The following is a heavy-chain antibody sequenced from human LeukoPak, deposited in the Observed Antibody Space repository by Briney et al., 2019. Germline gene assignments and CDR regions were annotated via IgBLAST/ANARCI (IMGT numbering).Heavy chain of an antibody. V-gene: IGHV4-4*07. CDR3: AREAGLSSGRALDL. CDR1: GDSLKNYY. Sequence: ETLSLTCHVSGDSLKNYYWTWIRQPAGRGLEWIGRISITGSTNYNAFLKSRLTLSLDTSKIQFSLKLSSVTAADTAVYYCAREAGLSSGRALDLWGQGTLVTVSS. D-gene: IGHD6-19*01. CDR2: ISITGST. J-gene: IGHJ5*02.